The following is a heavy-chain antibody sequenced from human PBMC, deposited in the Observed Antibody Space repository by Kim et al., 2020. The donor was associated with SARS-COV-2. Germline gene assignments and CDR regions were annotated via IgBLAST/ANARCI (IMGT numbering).Heavy chain of an antibody. J-gene: IGHJ4*01. Sequence: GGSLRLSCTTSGFTFFGHAMSWVRQAPGKGLEWVSSIDGSDGTTYYVDSVKGRFSISRDDSRNTLYLQMSALRADDTAAYYCPKGGWGWIWDYWGHGTLV. CDR1: GFTFFGHA. V-gene: IGHV3-23*01. D-gene: IGHD2-21*01. CDR3: PKGGWGWIWDY. CDR2: IDGSDGTT.